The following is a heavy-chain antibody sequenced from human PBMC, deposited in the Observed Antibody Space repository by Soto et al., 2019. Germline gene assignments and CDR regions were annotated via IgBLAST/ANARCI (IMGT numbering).Heavy chain of an antibody. Sequence: GGSLRLSCAASGFTFSSYAFSWARQAPGKGLEWVSTISVSGHDTYYADSVKGRFTISRDNSRDTLYLEMNSLRAEDTALYYCAKFQVEGYHNYYGMDVWGQGTTVTVSS. V-gene: IGHV3-23*01. CDR3: AKFQVEGYHNYYGMDV. CDR1: GFTFSSYA. J-gene: IGHJ6*02. CDR2: ISVSGHDT.